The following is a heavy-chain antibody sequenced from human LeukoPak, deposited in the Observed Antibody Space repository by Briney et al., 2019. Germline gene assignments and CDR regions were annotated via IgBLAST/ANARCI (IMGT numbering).Heavy chain of an antibody. CDR3: ARDFSGVFQH. D-gene: IGHD3-10*01. Sequence: SETLSLTCTVSGGSISSGDYYWSWIRQPPGKGLEWIGYIYYSGSTNYNPSLKSRVTISVDTSKNQFSLKLSSVTAADTAVYYCARDFSGVFQHWGQGTLVTVSS. V-gene: IGHV4-61*08. CDR1: GGSISSGDYY. J-gene: IGHJ1*01. CDR2: IYYSGST.